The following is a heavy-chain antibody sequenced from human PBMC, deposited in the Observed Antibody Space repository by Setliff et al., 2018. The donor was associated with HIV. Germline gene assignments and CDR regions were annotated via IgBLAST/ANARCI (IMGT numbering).Heavy chain of an antibody. D-gene: IGHD2-15*01. J-gene: IGHJ4*02. CDR3: VRGIGSEFDY. V-gene: IGHV3-72*01. CDR1: GFNFSTSS. Sequence: GALRLSCDGSGFNFSTSSMNWVRQAPGKGLEWVGRTTNKADSYNTNYAASVKGRVTIARDDSKKSLYLQTNSLKIEDTAVYYCVRGIGSEFDYWGQGTLVTVSS. CDR2: TTNKADSYNT.